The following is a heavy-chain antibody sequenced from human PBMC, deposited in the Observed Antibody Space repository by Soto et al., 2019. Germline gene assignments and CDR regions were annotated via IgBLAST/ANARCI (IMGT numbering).Heavy chain of an antibody. Sequence: SVKVSCKASGGTFSSYTISWVRQAPGQGLEWMGRIIPILGIANYAQKFQGRVTITADKSTSTAYMELSSLRSEDTAVYYCARSRGYYGSGSYYPDPYYMDVWGKGTTVTVSS. CDR3: ARSRGYYGSGSYYPDPYYMDV. J-gene: IGHJ6*03. V-gene: IGHV1-69*02. CDR1: GGTFSSYT. CDR2: IIPILGIA. D-gene: IGHD3-10*01.